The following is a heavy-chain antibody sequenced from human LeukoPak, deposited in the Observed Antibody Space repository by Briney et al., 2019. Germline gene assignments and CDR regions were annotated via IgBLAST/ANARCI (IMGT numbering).Heavy chain of an antibody. J-gene: IGHJ2*01. Sequence: SQTLSLTCAISGDSVSSNSAAWNWIRQSPSRGLEWLGRTHYRSKWYNDYAVSVKSRITINPDTSKNQFSLQLNSVTPEDTAVYYCARALTDMRKGYFDLWGRGTLVTVSS. D-gene: IGHD1-14*01. CDR2: THYRSKWYN. V-gene: IGHV6-1*01. CDR3: ARALTDMRKGYFDL. CDR1: GDSVSSNSAA.